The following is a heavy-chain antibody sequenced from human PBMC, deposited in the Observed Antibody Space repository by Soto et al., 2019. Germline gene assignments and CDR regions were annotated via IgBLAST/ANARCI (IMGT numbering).Heavy chain of an antibody. D-gene: IGHD2-15*01. CDR2: ISSSSSYI. J-gene: IGHJ3*02. Sequence: PGGSQRLSCAASCFTFSSYSMNWVRQAQGKGLEWVSSISSSSSYIYYADSVKGRFTISRDNAKNSLYLQMNSLRAEDTAVYYCARXILCSGGSCYVAFDIWGQGTMVTVSS. CDR3: ARXILCSGGSCYVAFDI. V-gene: IGHV3-21*01. CDR1: CFTFSSYS.